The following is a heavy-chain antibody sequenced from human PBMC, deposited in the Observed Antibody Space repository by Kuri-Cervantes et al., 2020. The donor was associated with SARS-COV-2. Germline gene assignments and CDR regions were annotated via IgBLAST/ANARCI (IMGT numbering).Heavy chain of an antibody. D-gene: IGHD3-16*01. CDR3: SRTLIQDYDY. CDR2: ISSKAYSYET. CDR1: GFTFSGST. Sequence: GGSLRHFCGASGFTFSGSTLHWVRQASGEGLEWVGRISSKAYSYETLYGASVTGRFTISRDDLKNTLYLQMNSLKAEDTAVYSCSRTLIQDYDYWGQGTLVTVSS. J-gene: IGHJ4*02. V-gene: IGHV3-73*01.